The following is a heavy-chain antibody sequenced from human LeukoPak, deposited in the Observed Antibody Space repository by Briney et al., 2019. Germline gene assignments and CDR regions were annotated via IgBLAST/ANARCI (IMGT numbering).Heavy chain of an antibody. Sequence: SVKVFCKASGGTFSSYAISWVRQAPGQGLEWMGGIIPIFGTANYAQKFQGRVTITADKSTSTAYMELSSLRSEDTAVYYCARELWVILRSPFYYYYGMDVWGKGTTVTVSS. J-gene: IGHJ6*04. CDR2: IIPIFGTA. D-gene: IGHD4-17*01. CDR1: GGTFSSYA. CDR3: ARELWVILRSPFYYYYGMDV. V-gene: IGHV1-69*06.